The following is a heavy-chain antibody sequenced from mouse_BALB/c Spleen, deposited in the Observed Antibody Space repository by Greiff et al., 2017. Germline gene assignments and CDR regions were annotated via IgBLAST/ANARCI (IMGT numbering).Heavy chain of an antibody. CDR3: AMITADYYAMDY. J-gene: IGHJ4*01. CDR2: IRNEANSYTT. CDR1: GFTFTDYY. D-gene: IGHD2-4*01. V-gene: IGHV7-3*02. Sequence: EVMLVESGGGLVQPGGSLRLSCATSGFTFTDYYMSWFRQPPGKALEWLGFIRNEANSYTTEYSASVKGRFTISRDNSQSILYLQMNTQRAEDSATDNYAMITADYYAMDYWGQGTSVTVSS.